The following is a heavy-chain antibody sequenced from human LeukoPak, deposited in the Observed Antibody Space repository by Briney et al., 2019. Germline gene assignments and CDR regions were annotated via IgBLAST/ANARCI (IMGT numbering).Heavy chain of an antibody. D-gene: IGHD6-19*01. CDR1: GFTFSNYE. J-gene: IGHJ4*02. CDR2: ISRSSGSSI. Sequence: GGSLRLSCAASGFTFSNYEMNWVRQAPGKGLEWVSYISRSSGSSIYYADSVKGRFTISRDNAKNSLYLQMNSLRAEDTAVYYCARDSSGWYYFDYWGQGILVPVSS. CDR3: ARDSSGWYYFDY. V-gene: IGHV3-48*03.